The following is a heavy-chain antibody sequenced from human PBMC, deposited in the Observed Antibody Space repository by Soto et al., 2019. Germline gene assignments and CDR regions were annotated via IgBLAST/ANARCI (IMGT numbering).Heavy chain of an antibody. D-gene: IGHD2-21*01. Sequence: PSETLSLTCTVSGGSISSGDYYWSWIRQPPGKGLEWIGYIYYSGSTYYNPSLKSRVTISVDTSKNQFSLKLSSVTAADTAVYNCARGTISSPGLVWFDPWGQGTLVTVSS. V-gene: IGHV4-30-4*01. CDR2: IYYSGST. CDR3: ARGTISSPGLVWFDP. J-gene: IGHJ5*02. CDR1: GGSISSGDYY.